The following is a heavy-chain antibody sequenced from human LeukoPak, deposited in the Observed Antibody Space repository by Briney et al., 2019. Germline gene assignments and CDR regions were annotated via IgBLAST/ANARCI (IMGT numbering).Heavy chain of an antibody. CDR2: ISYDGSNK. V-gene: IGHV3-30*03. Sequence: PGGSLRLSCAASGFIFSSYGMHWVRQAPGKGLEWVAVISYDGSNKYYADSVKGRFTISRDNSKNTLYLQMNSLRAEDTAVYYCARVRSRQAGQILTATPSLAYWGQGTLVTVSS. J-gene: IGHJ4*02. D-gene: IGHD2-21*02. CDR3: ARVRSRQAGQILTATPSLAY. CDR1: GFIFSSYG.